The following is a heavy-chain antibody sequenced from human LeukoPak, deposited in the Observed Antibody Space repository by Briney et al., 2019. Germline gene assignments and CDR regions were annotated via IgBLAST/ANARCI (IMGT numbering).Heavy chain of an antibody. CDR2: IIPIFGTA. Sequence: SVKVSCKASGGTFSSYAISWVRQAPRQGLEWMGGIIPIFGTANYAQKFQGRVTITTDESTSTAYMELSSLRSEDTAVYYCARDRGSYGGNSFFDYWGQGTLDTVSS. CDR3: ARDRGSYGGNSFFDY. D-gene: IGHD4-23*01. CDR1: GGTFSSYA. J-gene: IGHJ4*02. V-gene: IGHV1-69*05.